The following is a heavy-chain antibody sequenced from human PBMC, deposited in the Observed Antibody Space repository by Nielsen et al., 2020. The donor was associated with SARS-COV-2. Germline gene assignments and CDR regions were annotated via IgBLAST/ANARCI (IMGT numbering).Heavy chain of an antibody. V-gene: IGHV4-30-4*01. CDR2: IYYSGST. CDR3: AGGTTAFRYFFDY. CDR1: GGSISSGDYY. D-gene: IGHD2/OR15-2a*01. J-gene: IGHJ4*02. Sequence: SETLSLTCTVSGGSISSGDYYWSWIRQPPGKGLEWIGYIYYSGSTYYNPSLKSRVTISVDTSKNQFSLTLRSVTAADTALYYCAGGTTAFRYFFDYWGQGTLVTVSS.